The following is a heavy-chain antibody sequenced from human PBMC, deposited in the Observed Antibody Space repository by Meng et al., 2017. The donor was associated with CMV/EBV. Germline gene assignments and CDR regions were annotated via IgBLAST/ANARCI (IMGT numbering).Heavy chain of an antibody. J-gene: IGHJ5*02. V-gene: IGHV3-48*03. CDR2: ISGTGNTI. Sequence: GGSLRLSCTAPRFTFSSYEIQWVRQAPGKGLEWVAYISGTGNTIYYADSVKGRFTVSKDFAKNSLHLQMNSLRVEDAAVYYCAQKVHMSGIVPKIPSAPDLWGQGTLVTVSS. CDR1: RFTFSSYE. CDR3: AQKVHMSGIVPKIPSAPDL. D-gene: IGHD2-15*01.